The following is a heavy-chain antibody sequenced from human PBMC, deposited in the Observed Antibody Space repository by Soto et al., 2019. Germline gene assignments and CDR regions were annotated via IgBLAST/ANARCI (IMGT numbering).Heavy chain of an antibody. CDR3: ARDRGIAAAGTKGYYGMDV. CDR1: GFTFSSYS. CDR2: ISSSSSYI. V-gene: IGHV3-21*01. D-gene: IGHD6-13*01. J-gene: IGHJ6*02. Sequence: GGSLRLSCAASGFTFSSYSMDWVRQAPGKGLEWVSSISSSSSYIYYADSVKGRFTISRDNAKNSLYLQMNSLRAEDTAVYYCARDRGIAAAGTKGYYGMDVWGQGTTVTVSS.